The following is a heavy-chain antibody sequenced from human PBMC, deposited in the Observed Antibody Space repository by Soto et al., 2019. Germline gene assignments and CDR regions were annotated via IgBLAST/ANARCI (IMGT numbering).Heavy chain of an antibody. CDR2: IYWDDDK. CDR1: GFSLSTSGVG. CDR3: AHRIRLMSIWNYGAFDF. J-gene: IGHJ3*01. D-gene: IGHD1-7*01. V-gene: IGHV2-5*02. Sequence: QITLKESGPTLIQPTETLTLTCTFSGFSLSTSGVGVGWIRQPPGKALEWLALIYWDDDKRYHSSLRSRLSIVKDISKNLLILRMSKVDTVDTGTYYCAHRIRLMSIWNYGAFDFWGQGAMVPVSS.